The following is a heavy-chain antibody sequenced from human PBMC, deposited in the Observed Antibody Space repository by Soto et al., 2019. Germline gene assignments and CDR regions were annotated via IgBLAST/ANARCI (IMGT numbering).Heavy chain of an antibody. Sequence: QVQLQESGPGLVKPSETLSLTCTVSGGSISSYYWSWIRQPPGKGLEWIGYIYYSGSTNYNPSLKSRGTISVDTSKNQFSLKLSSVTAADTAVYYCARGGYYDSSGNRGADAFDIWGQGTMVTVSS. CDR1: GGSISSYY. CDR2: IYYSGST. V-gene: IGHV4-59*01. CDR3: ARGGYYDSSGNRGADAFDI. J-gene: IGHJ3*02. D-gene: IGHD3-22*01.